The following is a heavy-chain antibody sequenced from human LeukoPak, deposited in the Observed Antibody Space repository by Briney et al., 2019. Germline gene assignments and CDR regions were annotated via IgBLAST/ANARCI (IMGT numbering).Heavy chain of an antibody. CDR2: ISYDGSNK. V-gene: IGHV3-30*03. J-gene: IGHJ4*02. Sequence: GGSLRLSCAASGFTFNEYGMHWVRQAPGKGLEWVAVISYDGSNKYYADSVTGRVTISRDNSKNSLYLQLESLRADDTALYFCATSHGWSPDHWGQGTLVTVSS. D-gene: IGHD6-19*01. CDR1: GFTFNEYG. CDR3: ATSHGWSPDH.